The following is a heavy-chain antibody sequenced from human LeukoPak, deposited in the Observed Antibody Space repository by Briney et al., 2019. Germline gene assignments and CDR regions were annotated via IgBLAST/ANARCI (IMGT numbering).Heavy chain of an antibody. CDR2: IIPIFGTA. CDR3: ARDLLWFEEVSQGFDY. Sequence: SVKVSCKASGGTFSSYAISWVRQAPGQGLEWMGGIIPIFGTANYAQKFQGRVTITADESTSTAYMELSSLRSEDTAVYYCARDLLWFEEVSQGFDYWGQGTLVTVSS. CDR1: GGTFSSYA. J-gene: IGHJ4*02. D-gene: IGHD3-10*01. V-gene: IGHV1-69*13.